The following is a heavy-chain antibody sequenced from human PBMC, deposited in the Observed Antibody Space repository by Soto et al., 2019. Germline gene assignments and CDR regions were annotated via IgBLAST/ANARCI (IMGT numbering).Heavy chain of an antibody. CDR1: GFTFSDYY. CDR2: ISSSGSTI. D-gene: IGHD2-2*01. CDR3: ARGPEVPYASEAFWFAP. Sequence: GGSLRLSCAAYGFTFSDYYMSWIRQAPGKGLEWVSYISSSGSTIYYADSVKGRFTISRDNAKNSLYLQMNSLRAEDTAVYYCARGPEVPYASEAFWFAPWGQGTLVTVSS. J-gene: IGHJ5*02. V-gene: IGHV3-11*01.